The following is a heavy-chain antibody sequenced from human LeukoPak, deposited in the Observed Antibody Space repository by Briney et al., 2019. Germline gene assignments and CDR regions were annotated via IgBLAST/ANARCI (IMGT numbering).Heavy chain of an antibody. CDR3: ARRGSGTYRLDY. CDR1: GGSMSSFY. J-gene: IGHJ4*02. Sequence: SETLSLTCTLSGGSMSSFYWSWIRQPPGKGLEWIGYIYYSGSTSGSTNYNPSLKSRVSISVDTSKNQFSLKLSSVTAADTAVYYCARRGSGTYRLDYWGQGTLVTVSS. D-gene: IGHD3-10*01. V-gene: IGHV4-59*01. CDR2: IYYSGSTSGST.